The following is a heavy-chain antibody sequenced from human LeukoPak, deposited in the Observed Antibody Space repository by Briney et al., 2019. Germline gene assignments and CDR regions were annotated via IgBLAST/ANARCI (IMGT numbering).Heavy chain of an antibody. D-gene: IGHD5-12*01. CDR2: IKQDGSEK. Sequence: GGSLRLSCAASGFTFSSYWMSWVRQAPGKGLEWVAKIKQDGSEKYYVDSVKGRFTISRDNAKNSLYLQMNSLRAEDTAVYYCARDVGKRGYSGYDLLDYWGQGTLVTVSS. CDR3: ARDVGKRGYSGYDLLDY. CDR1: GFTFSSYW. J-gene: IGHJ4*02. V-gene: IGHV3-7*01.